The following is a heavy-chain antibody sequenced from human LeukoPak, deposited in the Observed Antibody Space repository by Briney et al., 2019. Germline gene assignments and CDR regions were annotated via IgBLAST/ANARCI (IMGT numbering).Heavy chain of an antibody. CDR3: ARDGDTAMVSFYDI. CDR2: IIPMFGTP. D-gene: IGHD5-18*01. CDR1: GGIFSSYA. V-gene: IGHV1-69*13. J-gene: IGHJ3*02. Sequence: SVKVSCKASGGIFSSYAITWVRQAPGQGLEWMGGIIPMFGTPNYAQKFQGRVTITADESTNTAYMELSSLTYEDTAMYYCARDGDTAMVSFYDIWGQGTKVTVSS.